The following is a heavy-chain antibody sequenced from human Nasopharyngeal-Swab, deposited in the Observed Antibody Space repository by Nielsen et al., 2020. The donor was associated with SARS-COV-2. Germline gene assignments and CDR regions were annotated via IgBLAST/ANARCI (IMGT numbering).Heavy chain of an antibody. Sequence: WVRQAPGQGLEWVGWISAYNGRTYYAQKFQGRVTMTTDTSTSTAYMDLRSLRSDDTAVYYCARDPRGPDYWGQGTLVTVSS. D-gene: IGHD6-25*01. CDR2: ISAYNGRT. CDR3: ARDPRGPDY. V-gene: IGHV1-18*01. J-gene: IGHJ4*02.